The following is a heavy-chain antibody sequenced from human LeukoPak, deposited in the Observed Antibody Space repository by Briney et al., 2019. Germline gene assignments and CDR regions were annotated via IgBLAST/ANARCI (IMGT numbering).Heavy chain of an antibody. V-gene: IGHV1-69*04. J-gene: IGHJ4*02. D-gene: IGHD4-17*01. Sequence: GASVKVSCKASGGTFSSYAISWVRQAPGQGLEWMGRIIPILGIANYAQKFQGRVTITADKSTSTAYMELSSLRFEDTAVYYCARGHSVRYYFDYWGQGTLVTVSS. CDR2: IIPILGIA. CDR1: GGTFSSYA. CDR3: ARGHSVRYYFDY.